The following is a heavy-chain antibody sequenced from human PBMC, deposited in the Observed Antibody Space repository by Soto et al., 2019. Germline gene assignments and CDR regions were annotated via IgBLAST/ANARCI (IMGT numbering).Heavy chain of an antibody. V-gene: IGHV4-30-2*01. CDR2: IYHSGST. Sequence: SETLSLTCAVSGGSISSGGYSWSWIRQPPGKGLEWIGYIYHSGSTYYNPSLKSRVTISVDRSKNQFSLKLSSVTAADTAVYYCARGGPYDISTGYSRRGWVNWFDPWGQGTLVTVYS. D-gene: IGHD3-9*01. CDR3: ARGGPYDISTGYSRRGWVNWFDP. J-gene: IGHJ5*02. CDR1: GGSISSGGYS.